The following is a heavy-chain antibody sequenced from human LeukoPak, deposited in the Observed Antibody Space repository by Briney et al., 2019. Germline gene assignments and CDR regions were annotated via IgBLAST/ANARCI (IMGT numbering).Heavy chain of an antibody. CDR2: THHSGAT. J-gene: IGHJ4*02. D-gene: IGHD5-18*01. CDR1: GVSITSNY. CDR3: ARSSGHSYGDFDY. Sequence: SETLSLTCSVSGVSITSNYWSWIRQPPGKGLEWLGYTHHSGATSYNPSLKSRSTMSLDTSNNQFSLKLSSVTAADTAVYYCARSSGHSYGDFDYWGQGNLVTVS. V-gene: IGHV4-59*01.